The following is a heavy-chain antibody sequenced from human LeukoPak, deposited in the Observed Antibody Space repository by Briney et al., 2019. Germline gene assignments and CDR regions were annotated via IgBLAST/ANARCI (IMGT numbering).Heavy chain of an antibody. CDR1: GGSISNYY. J-gene: IGHJ4*02. CDR2: IYHSGNT. D-gene: IGHD3-9*01. V-gene: IGHV4-59*01. CDR3: ASCMAGFYSFNQ. Sequence: SETLSLTCIISGGSISNYYWIWIRKPPGKGLEWIGYIYHSGNTNYNPSLKSRVTISVDTSKNQFSLKLSSVTAADTAVYYCASCMAGFYSFNQWGQGTLVTVSS.